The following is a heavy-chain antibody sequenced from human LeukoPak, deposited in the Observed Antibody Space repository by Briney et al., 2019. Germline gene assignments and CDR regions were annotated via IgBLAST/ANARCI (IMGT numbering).Heavy chain of an antibody. V-gene: IGHV3-74*01. CDR1: GFTFNIYW. J-gene: IGHJ4*02. Sequence: GGSLRLSCAASGFTFNIYWMHWVRQAPGKGLVWVSLISSDGSITSYADSVKGRFTISRDNAKNTVYLQMNSLRVEDTAVYYCARRVGSSESSYYFDYWGQGTLVTVSS. CDR3: ARRVGSSESSYYFDY. D-gene: IGHD3-22*01. CDR2: ISSDGSIT.